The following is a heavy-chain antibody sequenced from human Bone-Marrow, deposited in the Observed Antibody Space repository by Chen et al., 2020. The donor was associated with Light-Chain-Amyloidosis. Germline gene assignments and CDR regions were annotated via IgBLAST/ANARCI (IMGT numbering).Heavy chain of an antibody. Sequence: EAQLVESGGGLVQPGGSLRLSCAASGFTFSRYSLNWVRQAPGKGLEWVAYISSTSPTTTYYAESVKGRFSISRDNAKNSLHLQMNSLGDEDTAMYYCAREHEAGEHWGQGTLVTVSS. V-gene: IGHV3-48*02. CDR1: GFTFSRYS. D-gene: IGHD3-10*01. CDR2: ISSTSPTTT. J-gene: IGHJ1*01. CDR3: AREHEAGEH.